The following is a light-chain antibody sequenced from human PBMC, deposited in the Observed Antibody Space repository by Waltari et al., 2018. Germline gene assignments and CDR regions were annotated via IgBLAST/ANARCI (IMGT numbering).Light chain of an antibody. J-gene: IGKJ4*01. CDR1: QSVFNY. CDR2: DTS. CDR3: QQGSVLPLT. V-gene: IGKV3-11*01. Sequence: EIVLTQSPATLSLSAGERATLSCRASQSVFNYLAWYQQKPGQAPRLLIYDTSKRATGIPARFSGSGSGTDFTLTFSNLEAEDFALYFCQQGSVLPLTFGGGTKVDIK.